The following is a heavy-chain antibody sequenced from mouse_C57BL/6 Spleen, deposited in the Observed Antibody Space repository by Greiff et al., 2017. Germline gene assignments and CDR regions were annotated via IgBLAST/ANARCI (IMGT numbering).Heavy chain of an antibody. D-gene: IGHD2-10*01. CDR2: ILPGSGST. CDR1: GYTFTGYW. J-gene: IGHJ2*02. V-gene: IGHV1-9*01. Sequence: QVHVKQPGAELMKPGASVKLSCKATGYTFTGYWIDWVKQRPGHGLEWIGKILPGSGSTNYNEKFKGKATFTADTSSNTAYMQLSSLTTEDYSIYSYERACYGNPNWGQGTSLTVSS. CDR3: ERACYGNPN.